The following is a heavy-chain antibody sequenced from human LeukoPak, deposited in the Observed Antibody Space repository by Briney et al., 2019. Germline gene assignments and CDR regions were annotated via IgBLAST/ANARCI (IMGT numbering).Heavy chain of an antibody. CDR3: ARVGRWLVGP. J-gene: IGHJ5*02. Sequence: PSQTLSLTCTVSGGSISSGSYYWSWIRQPAGKGLEWIGYIYHSGSTYYNPSLKSRVTISVDRSKNQFSLKLSSVTAADTAVYYCARVGRWLVGPWGQGTLVTVSS. CDR2: IYHSGST. D-gene: IGHD5-24*01. V-gene: IGHV4-30-2*01. CDR1: GGSISSGSYY.